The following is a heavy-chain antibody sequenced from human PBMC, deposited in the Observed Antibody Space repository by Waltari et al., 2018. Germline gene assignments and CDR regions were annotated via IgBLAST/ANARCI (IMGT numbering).Heavy chain of an antibody. V-gene: IGHV3-64D*08. CDR1: GFTFSSYA. CDR2: ISSNGGST. Sequence: EVQLVESGGGLVQPGGSLRLSCSASGFTFSSYAMHWVRQAPGKGLEYGSAISSNGGSTYYADSVKGRFTISRDNSKNTLYLQMSSLRAEDTAVYYCVKGIRWLRPNFDYWGQGTLVTVSS. D-gene: IGHD5-12*01. CDR3: VKGIRWLRPNFDY. J-gene: IGHJ4*02.